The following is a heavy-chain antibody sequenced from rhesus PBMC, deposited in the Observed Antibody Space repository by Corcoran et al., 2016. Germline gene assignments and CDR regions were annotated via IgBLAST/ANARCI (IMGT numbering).Heavy chain of an antibody. CDR1: GFTFSSYW. V-gene: IGHV3S42*01. D-gene: IGHD5-42*01. J-gene: IGHJ4*01. Sequence: EVQLVESGGGLAKPGGSLRLSCAASGFTFSSYWRNWVRQAPGTGLGWITAINSGGGSTYSADAVKGRFTISRDNSKTTLSLQMNSLRAEDTAVYYCALGIRGYWGQGVLVTVSS. CDR2: INSGGGST. CDR3: ALGIRGY.